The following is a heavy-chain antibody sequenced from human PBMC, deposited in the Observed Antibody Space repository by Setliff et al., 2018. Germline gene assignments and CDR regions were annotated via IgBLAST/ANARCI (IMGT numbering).Heavy chain of an antibody. CDR2: TIPMFGAT. Sequence: ASVKVSCKATGGTFRNYGISWVRQAPGQGLEWMGGTIPMFGATNYAQEFQGRVTITTDESTSTAYMELSSLRSEDTAVYYCARERGDIVTTTSYYYYLDVWGKGTTVTVSS. J-gene: IGHJ6*03. CDR3: ARERGDIVTTTSYYYYLDV. CDR1: GGTFRNYG. D-gene: IGHD5-12*01. V-gene: IGHV1-69*05.